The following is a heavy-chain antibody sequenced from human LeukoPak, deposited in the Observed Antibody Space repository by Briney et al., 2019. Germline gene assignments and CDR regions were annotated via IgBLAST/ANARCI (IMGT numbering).Heavy chain of an antibody. CDR3: ARDLGHSSTQGG. CDR1: GFTVSSDY. Sequence: GGSLRLSCAASGFTVSSDYMSWVRQAPGKGLEWVSVIYSGGGRYYADSVKGRLTISRDNSKNTVYLQMNSLRAEDTAVYYCARDLGHSSTQGGWGQGTLVTVSS. D-gene: IGHD2-2*01. J-gene: IGHJ4*02. V-gene: IGHV3-66*01. CDR2: IYSGGGR.